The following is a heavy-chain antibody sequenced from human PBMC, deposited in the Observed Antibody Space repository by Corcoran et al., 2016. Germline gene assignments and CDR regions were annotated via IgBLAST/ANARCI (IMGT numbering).Heavy chain of an antibody. CDR3: AKVGGSGSYMYHFDY. J-gene: IGHJ4*02. Sequence: QVQLVESGGGVVQPGRSLRLSCAASGFTFSTYGMHWVRQAPGKGLEWVAVISNDGINKDYADSVKGRFTISRDNSKNTLYLQMNRLRAEDTAVYYCAKVGGSGSYMYHFDYWGQGTLVTVSS. V-gene: IGHV3-30*18. CDR1: GFTFSTYG. D-gene: IGHD3-10*01. CDR2: ISNDGINK.